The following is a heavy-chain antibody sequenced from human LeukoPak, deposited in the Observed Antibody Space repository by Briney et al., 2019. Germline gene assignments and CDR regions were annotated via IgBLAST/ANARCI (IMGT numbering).Heavy chain of an antibody. CDR2: IYYSGST. Sequence: SETLCLTCTVSGGSINSSSYYWGWIRQPPGKGLEWIGSIYYSGSTYYNPSLKSRVTISVDTSKSPYPLKLSSVSAAATAVYYCARLTYYYYGMDVWGQGTTVTASS. J-gene: IGHJ6*02. V-gene: IGHV4-39*01. CDR1: GGSINSSSYY. CDR3: ARLTYYYYGMDV.